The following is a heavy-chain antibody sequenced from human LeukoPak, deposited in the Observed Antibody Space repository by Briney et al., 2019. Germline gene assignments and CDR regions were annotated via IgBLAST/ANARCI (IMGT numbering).Heavy chain of an antibody. CDR1: GFTVSSNY. CDR3: ARDGVALYYYYGMDV. CDR2: IYSGGST. V-gene: IGHV3-53*01. Sequence: PGGSLRLSCAASGFTVSSNYMSWVRQAPGKGPEWVSVIYSGGSTYYGDSVKGRFTISRDNSKNTLYLQMNSLRAEDTAVYYCARDGVALYYYYGMDVWGQGTTVIVSS. D-gene: IGHD3-3*01. J-gene: IGHJ6*02.